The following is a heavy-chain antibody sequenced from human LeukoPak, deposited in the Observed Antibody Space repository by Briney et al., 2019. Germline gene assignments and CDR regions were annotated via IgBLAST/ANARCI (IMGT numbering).Heavy chain of an antibody. D-gene: IGHD4-17*01. CDR3: ARSATTVTTNKGVNFDY. CDR1: GYTFTSYY. J-gene: IGHJ4*02. CDR2: IIPIFGTA. Sequence: ASVKVSCKASGYTFTSYYMHWVRQAPGQGLEWMGRIIPIFGTANYAQKFQGRVTITTDESTSTAYMELSSLRSEDTAVYYCARSATTVTTNKGVNFDYWGQGTLVTVSS. V-gene: IGHV1-69*05.